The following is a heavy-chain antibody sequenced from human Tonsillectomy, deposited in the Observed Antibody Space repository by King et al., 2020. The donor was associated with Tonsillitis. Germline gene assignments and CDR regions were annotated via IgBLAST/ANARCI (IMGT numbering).Heavy chain of an antibody. D-gene: IGHD3-22*01. CDR1: GFTFGDYA. CDR2: IRSKAYGGTT. Sequence: VQLVESGGGLVKPGRSLRLSCTASGFTFGDYAMSWFRQAPGKGLEWVGFIRSKAYGGTTEYAASVKGRFTISRDDSKSIAYLQMNSLKTEDTAVYYCTRGAYYYDSSGYPYYFDYWGQGTLVTVSS. J-gene: IGHJ4*02. CDR3: TRGAYYYDSSGYPYYFDY. V-gene: IGHV3-49*05.